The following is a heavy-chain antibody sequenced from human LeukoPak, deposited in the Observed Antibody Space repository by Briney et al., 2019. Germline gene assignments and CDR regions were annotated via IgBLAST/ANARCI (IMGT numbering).Heavy chain of an antibody. CDR3: AREVYSYGFDY. Sequence: QSSETLSLTCAVYGGSFSGYYWSWIRQPPGKGLEWIGEINHSGSTNYNPSLKSRVTISVDTSKNQFSQKLSSVTAADTAVYYCAREVYSYGFDYWGQGTLVTVSS. D-gene: IGHD5-18*01. CDR1: GGSFSGYY. CDR2: INHSGST. V-gene: IGHV4-34*01. J-gene: IGHJ4*02.